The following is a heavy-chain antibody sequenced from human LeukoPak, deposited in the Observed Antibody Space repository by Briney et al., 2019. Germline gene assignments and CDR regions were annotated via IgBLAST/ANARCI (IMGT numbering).Heavy chain of an antibody. CDR2: ISGSGGNT. Sequence: QPGGSLRLSCAASGFTFSSYAMSWVRQAPGKGLEWVSGISGSGGNTHYADSVKGRFTITRDNSKNTLYLQMDSLRADDTAVYYCATLRWVTSGSFDSWGQGTLVTVSS. J-gene: IGHJ4*02. CDR1: GFTFSSYA. V-gene: IGHV3-23*01. CDR3: ATLRWVTSGSFDS. D-gene: IGHD6-19*01.